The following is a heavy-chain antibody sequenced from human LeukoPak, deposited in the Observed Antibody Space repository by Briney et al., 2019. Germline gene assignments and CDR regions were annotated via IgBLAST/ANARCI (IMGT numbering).Heavy chain of an antibody. CDR2: ISYDGSNK. CDR3: AKGDPAAGIYFDY. D-gene: IGHD6-13*01. Sequence: GGSLRLSCAASGFTFSSYGMHWVRQAPGKGLEWVAVISYDGSNKYYADSVKGRFTISRDNSKNTLYLQMNSLRAEDTAVYYCAKGDPAAGIYFDYWGQGTLVTVSS. J-gene: IGHJ4*02. V-gene: IGHV3-30*18. CDR1: GFTFSSYG.